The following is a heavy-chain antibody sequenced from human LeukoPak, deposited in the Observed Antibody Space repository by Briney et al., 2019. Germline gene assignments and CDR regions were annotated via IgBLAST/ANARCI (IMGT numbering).Heavy chain of an antibody. Sequence: GAPVTVSCTTSGYTFTGYLMHWVRQAPGQGLEWMGFIDPDSGDTNYAQKVQGRVTITSDTSINTAYMELNRLRSGDTAVYYFLIVRVTGSYGLDRGQWGRGTVVSVSS. D-gene: IGHD1-26*01. CDR1: GYTFTGYL. CDR3: LIVRVTGSYGLDRGQ. V-gene: IGHV1-2*02. J-gene: IGHJ2*01. CDR2: IDPDSGDT.